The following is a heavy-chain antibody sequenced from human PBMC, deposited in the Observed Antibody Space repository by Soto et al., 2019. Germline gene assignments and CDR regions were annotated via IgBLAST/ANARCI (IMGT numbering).Heavy chain of an antibody. J-gene: IGHJ4*02. CDR3: AKVKVPRSGRTPLDYFDY. Sequence: PGGSLRLSCAASGFTVSSKYMSWVRQAPGKGLEWVAVIWYDGSSKYYADSVKGRFTISRDNSKNTLYLQMNSLRAEDTAVYYCAKVKVPRSGRTPLDYFDYWGQGTLVTVSS. CDR1: GFTVSSKY. V-gene: IGHV3-33*06. D-gene: IGHD2-15*01. CDR2: IWYDGSSK.